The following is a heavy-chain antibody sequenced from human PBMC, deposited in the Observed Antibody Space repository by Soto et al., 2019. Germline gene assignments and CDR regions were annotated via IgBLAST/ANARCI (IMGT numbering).Heavy chain of an antibody. CDR2: MYHSGTF. Sequence: LSLTCAVSGGSIGGVGYSWSWIRQPPGGGLEWIGYMYHSGTFLKSPSLKTRLTMSLDMSKNQFSLTLNSMTAADTAVYYCARAQFYSGSGNYNNLMFDSWGQGIQVTVSS. CDR3: ARAQFYSGSGNYNNLMFDS. D-gene: IGHD3-10*01. J-gene: IGHJ5*01. CDR1: GGSIGGVGYS. V-gene: IGHV4-30-2*01.